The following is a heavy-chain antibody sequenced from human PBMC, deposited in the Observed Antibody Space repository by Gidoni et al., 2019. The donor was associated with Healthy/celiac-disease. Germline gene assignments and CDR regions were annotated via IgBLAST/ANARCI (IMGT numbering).Heavy chain of an antibody. J-gene: IGHJ5*02. V-gene: IGHV1-3*01. Sequence: QVQLVQSGAEVKKPGASVKVSCKASGYTFTSYAMHWVRQAPGQRLEWRGWINAGNGNTKYSQKFQGRVTITRDTSASTAYMELSSLRSEDTAVYYCARDRLRFIRSSGWFDPWGQGTLVTVSS. CDR3: ARDRLRFIRSSGWFDP. CDR1: GYTFTSYA. CDR2: INAGNGNT. D-gene: IGHD3-3*01.